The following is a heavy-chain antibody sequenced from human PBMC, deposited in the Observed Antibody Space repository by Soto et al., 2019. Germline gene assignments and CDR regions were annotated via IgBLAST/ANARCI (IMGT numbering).Heavy chain of an antibody. V-gene: IGHV3-30*18. CDR2: ISYDGSKT. D-gene: IGHD6-6*01. J-gene: IGHJ6*02. CDR3: AKDQVEQIPYSSSCKAWGLDV. Sequence: QVQLVESGGGVVQTGRSLRLSCAASGPTFSSYGMLWVRQAPGKGLEWVALISYDGSKTFYADSVKGRFTISRDNSKNTLYLQMNSLRAEDTAVYYCAKDQVEQIPYSSSCKAWGLDVWGQGTTVTVSS. CDR1: GPTFSSYG.